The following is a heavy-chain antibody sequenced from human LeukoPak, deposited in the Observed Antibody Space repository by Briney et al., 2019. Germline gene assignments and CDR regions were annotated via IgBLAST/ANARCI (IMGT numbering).Heavy chain of an antibody. CDR3: ARDFPLHLHYDSSGLRLDAFDI. J-gene: IGHJ3*02. D-gene: IGHD3-22*01. Sequence: GGSLRLSCAASGFTFSSYWMSWVRRAPGKGLEWVANIEQDGSEKYYVDSVKGRFTISRDNAKNSLYLQMNSLRAEDTAVYYCARDFPLHLHYDSSGLRLDAFDIWGQGTMVTVSS. V-gene: IGHV3-7*01. CDR2: IEQDGSEK. CDR1: GFTFSSYW.